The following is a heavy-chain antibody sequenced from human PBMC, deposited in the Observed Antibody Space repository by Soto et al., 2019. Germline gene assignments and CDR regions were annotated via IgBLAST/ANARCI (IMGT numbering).Heavy chain of an antibody. CDR2: INAYNGNT. V-gene: IGHV1-18*01. Sequence: QVRLVQSGAEVKKPGASVKVSCKASGYTFTSYGITWVRQAPGQGLEWMGWINAYNGNTNYAQRLQGRVTMTTDTSTTTAYMELRSLRSDDTAVYYCAGGLFTMIVPGIIGFWGQGTMVTVSS. CDR1: GYTFTSYG. D-gene: IGHD3-22*01. J-gene: IGHJ3*01. CDR3: AGGLFTMIVPGIIGF.